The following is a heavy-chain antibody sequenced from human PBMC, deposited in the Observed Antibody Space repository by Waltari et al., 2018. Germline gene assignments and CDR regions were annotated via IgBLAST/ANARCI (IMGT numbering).Heavy chain of an antibody. CDR3: ATTNTLPPDDAFDI. J-gene: IGHJ3*02. V-gene: IGHV4-4*02. Sequence: QVQLQESGPGLVKPSGTLSLTCAVSGGSISSSNWWSWVRQPPGKGLEWIGEIYQSGSTNYNPSLKSRVTISVDKSKNQCSLKLSSVTAADTAVYYCATTNTLPPDDAFDIWGQGTMVTVSS. CDR2: IYQSGST. CDR1: GGSISSSNW.